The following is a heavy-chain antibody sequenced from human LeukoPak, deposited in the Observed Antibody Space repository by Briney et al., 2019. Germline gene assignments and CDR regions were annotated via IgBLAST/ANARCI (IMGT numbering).Heavy chain of an antibody. Sequence: GGSLRLSCAASGFTFSSYAMSWVRQAPGKGLEWVSAISGSGGSTYYADSVKGRFTISRDNSKNTLYLQMNSLKTEDTAVYYCTTDEVVGATWGYYFDYWGQGTLVTVSS. D-gene: IGHD1-26*01. CDR3: TTDEVVGATWGYYFDY. CDR1: GFTFSSYA. CDR2: ISGSGGST. J-gene: IGHJ4*02. V-gene: IGHV3-23*01.